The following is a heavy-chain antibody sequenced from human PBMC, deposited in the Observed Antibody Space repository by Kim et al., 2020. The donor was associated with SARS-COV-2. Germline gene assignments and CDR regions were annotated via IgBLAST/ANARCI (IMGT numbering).Heavy chain of an antibody. CDR3: ATGVESDYGVWKMDY. J-gene: IGHJ4*02. Sequence: ASVKVSCKASGYTFTSYYMHWVRQAPGQGLEWMGIINPSGGSTSYAQKFQGRVTMTRDTSTSTVYMELSSLRSEDTAVYYCATGVESDYGVWKMDYWGQGTLVTVSS. CDR2: INPSGGST. D-gene: IGHD4-17*01. CDR1: GYTFTSYY. V-gene: IGHV1-46*01.